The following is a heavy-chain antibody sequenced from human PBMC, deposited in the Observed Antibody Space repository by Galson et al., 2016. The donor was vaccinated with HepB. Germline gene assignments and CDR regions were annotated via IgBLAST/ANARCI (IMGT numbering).Heavy chain of an antibody. CDR2: ISPSGSL. CDR3: TSVKWGCSGNSRVFDP. D-gene: IGHD2-15*01. CDR1: GASIDSPTW. J-gene: IGHJ5*02. Sequence: SETLSLTCAVSGASIDSPTWWTWVRQSPVEGLEWIGEISPSGSLNYNPSLNSRVSMSLDKSRNYFSVKLTSVTAADTAVYYCTSVKWGCSGNSRVFDPWGQGTLVTVSS. V-gene: IGHV4-4*02.